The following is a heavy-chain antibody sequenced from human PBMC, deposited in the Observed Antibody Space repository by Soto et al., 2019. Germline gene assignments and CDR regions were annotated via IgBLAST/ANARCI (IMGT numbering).Heavy chain of an antibody. V-gene: IGHV3-73*01. CDR3: TRLEYDVDV. CDR1: GFLLSFSA. CDR2: IRNKANNYAT. J-gene: IGHJ6*02. Sequence: PGGSLRLSCEASGFLLSFSAVHWVRQASGKGLEWVGRIRNKANNYATAYAASVKGRFTVSRDDSKNTAYLQMNSLKTEDSAVYYCTRLEYDVDVWGQGTTVTVSS.